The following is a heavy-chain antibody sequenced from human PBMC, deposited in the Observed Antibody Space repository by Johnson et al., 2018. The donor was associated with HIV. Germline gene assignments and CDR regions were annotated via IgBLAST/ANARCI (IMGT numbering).Heavy chain of an antibody. Sequence: QVQLVESGGGVVQPGRSLRLSCAASGFTFDDYAMHWVRQAPGKGLEWVSVIYSGGSTYYSDSVKGRFNISRDNSKNTLYLQMNSLRAEDTAVYYCAKERTSSGYYYDAFDIWGQGTMVTVSS. V-gene: IGHV3-NL1*01. CDR2: IYSGGST. CDR1: GFTFDDYA. D-gene: IGHD3-22*01. CDR3: AKERTSSGYYYDAFDI. J-gene: IGHJ3*02.